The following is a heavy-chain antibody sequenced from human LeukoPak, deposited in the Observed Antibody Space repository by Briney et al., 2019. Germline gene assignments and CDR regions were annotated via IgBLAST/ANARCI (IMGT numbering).Heavy chain of an antibody. CDR3: AKDRSYSSSPVYFDY. Sequence: GGSLRLSCAASGFTFSSYWMSWVRQAPGKGLEWVANIKQDGSEKYYVDSVKGRFTISRGNAKNSLYLQMNSLRAEDTALYYCAKDRSYSSSPVYFDYWGQGTLVTVSS. CDR2: IKQDGSEK. V-gene: IGHV3-7*03. CDR1: GFTFSSYW. J-gene: IGHJ4*02. D-gene: IGHD6-6*01.